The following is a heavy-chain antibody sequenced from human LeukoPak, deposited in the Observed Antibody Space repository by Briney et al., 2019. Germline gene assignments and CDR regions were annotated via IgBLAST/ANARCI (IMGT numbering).Heavy chain of an antibody. CDR3: ARARTTRGFDY. V-gene: IGHV3-33*01. J-gene: IGHJ4*02. CDR1: GFTFNSYG. D-gene: IGHD4-17*01. CDR2: IWYDGSNK. Sequence: GRSLRLSCAASGFTFNSYGIHWVRQAPGKGLEWVAFIWYDGSNKYYADSVKGRFTISRDNSKNTLYLQMNSLRAEDTAVYYCARARTTRGFDYWGQGNLVTVSS.